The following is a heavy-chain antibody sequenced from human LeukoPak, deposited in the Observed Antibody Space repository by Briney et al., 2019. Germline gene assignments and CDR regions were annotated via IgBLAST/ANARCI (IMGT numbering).Heavy chain of an antibody. D-gene: IGHD3-10*01. V-gene: IGHV4-59*01. CDR3: ARGGSSSLPWFGEPQDYYYYMDV. CDR2: IYYSGST. CDR1: GGSFSGYY. J-gene: IGHJ6*03. Sequence: SETLSLTCAVYGGSFSGYYWSWIRQPPGKGLEWIGYIYYSGSTNYNPSLKSRVAISVDTSKNQFSLKLSSVTAADTAVYYCARGGSSSLPWFGEPQDYYYYMDVWGKGTTVTVSS.